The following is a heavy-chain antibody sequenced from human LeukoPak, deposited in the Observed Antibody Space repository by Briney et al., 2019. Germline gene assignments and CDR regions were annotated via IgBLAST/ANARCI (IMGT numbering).Heavy chain of an antibody. CDR3: ARDSNSSSWYERDY. D-gene: IGHD6-13*01. CDR1: GFTFSSYW. J-gene: IGHJ4*02. V-gene: IGHV3-7*01. Sequence: GGSLRLSCAASGFTFSSYWMSWVRQAPGKGLEWVANIKQDGSEKYYVDSVKGRFTISRDNAKNSLYLQMNSLRAEDTAVYYCARDSNSSSWYERDYWGQGTLVTVSS. CDR2: IKQDGSEK.